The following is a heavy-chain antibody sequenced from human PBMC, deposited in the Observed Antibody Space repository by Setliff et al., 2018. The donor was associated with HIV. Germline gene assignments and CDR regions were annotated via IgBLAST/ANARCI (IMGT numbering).Heavy chain of an antibody. J-gene: IGHJ3*01. D-gene: IGHD2-2*02. Sequence: PGASLKLSCQGSGYTFTKYWIGWVRQMPGKGLEWMGVIYPVDSDTRYSPSFQGQVTISADRSISTAYLQWSSLKASGTAMYYCVRPGCSTSSCYSSNGSDLWGPGTMVTVSS. CDR3: VRPGCSTSSCYSSNGSDL. CDR2: IYPVDSDT. CDR1: GYTFTKYW. V-gene: IGHV5-51*01.